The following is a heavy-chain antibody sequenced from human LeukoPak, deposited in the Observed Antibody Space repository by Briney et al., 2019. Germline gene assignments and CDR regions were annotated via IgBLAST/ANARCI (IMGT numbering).Heavy chain of an antibody. Sequence: PSETLSLTCTVSGGSISSSSYYWGWIRQPPGKGLEWIGSIYYSGSTYYNPSLKSRVTISVDTSKNQFSLKLSSVTAADTAVYYCAREEGSSSWGDEGDYWGQGTLVTVSS. CDR2: IYYSGST. CDR3: AREEGSSSWGDEGDY. CDR1: GGSISSSSYY. D-gene: IGHD6-13*01. J-gene: IGHJ4*02. V-gene: IGHV4-39*07.